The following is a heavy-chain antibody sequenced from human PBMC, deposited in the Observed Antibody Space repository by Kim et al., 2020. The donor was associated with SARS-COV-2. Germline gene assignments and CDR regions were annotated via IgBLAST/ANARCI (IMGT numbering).Heavy chain of an antibody. Sequence: GGSLRLSCAASGFTFSSYDMHWVRQATGKGLEWVSAIGTAGDTYYPGSVKDRFTISRENAKNSLYLQMNSLRAGDTAVYYWARGHPYYYDSSGYPPDYYYGMDVWGQGTTVTVSS. CDR2: IGTAGDT. V-gene: IGHV3-13*01. CDR3: ARGHPYYYDSSGYPPDYYYGMDV. J-gene: IGHJ6*02. CDR1: GFTFSSYD. D-gene: IGHD3-22*01.